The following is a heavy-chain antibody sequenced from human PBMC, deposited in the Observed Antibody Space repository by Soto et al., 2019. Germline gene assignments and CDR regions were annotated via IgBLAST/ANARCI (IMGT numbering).Heavy chain of an antibody. D-gene: IGHD3-3*01. CDR3: ARALDFWSGYLPD. J-gene: IGHJ4*02. Sequence: GGSLRLSCAASGFTFSSYEMNWVRQAPGKGLEWVSYTSSGGTTIYYADSVKGRFTISRDNAKNSLYLQMNSLRAEDTAIYYCARALDFWSGYLPDWGQGTLVTVSS. CDR2: TSSGGTTI. CDR1: GFTFSSYE. V-gene: IGHV3-48*03.